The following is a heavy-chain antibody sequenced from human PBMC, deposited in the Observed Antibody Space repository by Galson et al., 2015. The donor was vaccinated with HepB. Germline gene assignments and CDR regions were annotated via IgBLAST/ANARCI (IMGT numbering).Heavy chain of an antibody. Sequence: SLRLSCAASGFIFNRHGMHWVRQAPGKGLEWVAVISYDGKKTYYGDSVKGRFTISRDNAKNSLYLQRNSLRAEGTAVYYCARDAEQHWSFWGQGTLVTVSS. D-gene: IGHD3-3*01. CDR3: ARDAEQHWSF. J-gene: IGHJ4*02. CDR2: ISYDGKKT. V-gene: IGHV3-33*05. CDR1: GFIFNRHG.